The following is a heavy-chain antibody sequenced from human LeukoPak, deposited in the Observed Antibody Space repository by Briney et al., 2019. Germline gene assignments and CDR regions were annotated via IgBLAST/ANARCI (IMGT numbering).Heavy chain of an antibody. J-gene: IGHJ5*02. CDR2: IHPSSSAT. CDR3: ARRANLAQLGVDWFDP. D-gene: IGHD4/OR15-4a*01. Sequence: GESLKISCRVSGDGFDNYWIGWVRHMSGEGLQWVAIIHPSSSATHYRPSFQGRASLSADQAIPTAYLQWNSLRTSDTAIYFCARRANLAQLGVDWFDPWGQGTLVTVSS. CDR1: GDGFDNYW. V-gene: IGHV5-51*01.